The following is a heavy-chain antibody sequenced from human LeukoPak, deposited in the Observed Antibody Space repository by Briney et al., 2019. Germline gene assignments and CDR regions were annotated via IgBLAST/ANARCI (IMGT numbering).Heavy chain of an antibody. J-gene: IGHJ3*02. CDR2: INSDSGGT. Sequence: ASVKVSCKASGYTFTGDFIHWVRQAPGQGLEWMGWINSDSGGTNYARKFQGRVTMTRDTSISTAYMELSRLRSDDTAVYYCATYYYGSGSYEDAFDIWGQGTMVTVSS. CDR1: GYTFTGDF. D-gene: IGHD3-10*01. V-gene: IGHV1-2*02. CDR3: ATYYYGSGSYEDAFDI.